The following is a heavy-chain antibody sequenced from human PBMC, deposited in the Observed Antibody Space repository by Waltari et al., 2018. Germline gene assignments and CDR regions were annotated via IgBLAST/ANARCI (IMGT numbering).Heavy chain of an antibody. J-gene: IGHJ5*02. Sequence: QLQLQESGPGLVKPSETLSLTCTVSGGSISSSSYYWGWIRQPPGQGLEWIGSIYYSGSTYYNPSLKSRVTISVDTSKNQFSLKLSSVTAADTAVYYCGSGPVLRTSDGRLFGWFDPWGQGTLVTVSS. CDR3: GSGPVLRTSDGRLFGWFDP. CDR1: GGSISSSSYY. D-gene: IGHD2-2*01. V-gene: IGHV4-39*01. CDR2: IYYSGST.